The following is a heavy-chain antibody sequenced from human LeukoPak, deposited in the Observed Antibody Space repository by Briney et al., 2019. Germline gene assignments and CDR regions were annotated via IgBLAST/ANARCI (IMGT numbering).Heavy chain of an antibody. CDR1: GFTFHHYS. CDR2: ISWDGGIT. D-gene: IGHD5-12*01. J-gene: IGHJ4*02. V-gene: IGHV3-43*01. Sequence: GGSLRLSCPASGFTFHHYSMHWVRQPPGKGLEWVSLISWDGGITYYADSVRGRFTISRDNSKNSLSLEMNSLRTEDTALYYCAKDSNTGGYSFGSWGQGTLVTVTS. CDR3: AKDSNTGGYSFGS.